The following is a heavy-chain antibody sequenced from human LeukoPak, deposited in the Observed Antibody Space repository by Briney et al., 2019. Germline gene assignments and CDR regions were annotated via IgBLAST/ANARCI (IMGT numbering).Heavy chain of an antibody. CDR2: ISAYNGNT. J-gene: IGHJ6*02. Sequence: ASVKVSCKASGYTFTSYGISWVRQAPGQGLEWMGWISAYNGNTNYAQELQGRVTMTTDTSTSTAYMELRSLRSDDTAVYYCARDTPRDCSGGSCRAIRELYYYGMDAWGQGTTVTVSS. CDR1: GYTFTSYG. V-gene: IGHV1-18*01. CDR3: ARDTPRDCSGGSCRAIRELYYYGMDA. D-gene: IGHD2-15*01.